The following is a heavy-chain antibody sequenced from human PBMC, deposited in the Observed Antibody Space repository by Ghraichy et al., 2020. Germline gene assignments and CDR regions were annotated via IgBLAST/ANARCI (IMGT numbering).Heavy chain of an antibody. CDR2: ISSSSSYI. CDR3: ARLRIVGATLDAFDI. J-gene: IGHJ3*02. CDR1: GFTFSSYS. Sequence: LSLTCAASGFTFSSYSMNWLRQAPGKGLEWVSSISSSSSYIYYADSVKGRFTISRDNAKNSLYLQMNSLRAEDTAVYYCARLRIVGATLDAFDIWGQGTMVTVSS. D-gene: IGHD1-26*01. V-gene: IGHV3-21*01.